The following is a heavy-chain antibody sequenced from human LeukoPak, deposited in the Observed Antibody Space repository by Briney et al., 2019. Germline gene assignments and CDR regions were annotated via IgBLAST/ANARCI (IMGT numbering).Heavy chain of an antibody. CDR1: GGSISSSSYY. D-gene: IGHD6-13*01. CDR3: ARDLSSSWLYYFGY. J-gene: IGHJ4*02. CDR2: IYYSGST. V-gene: IGHV4-39*01. Sequence: SETLSLTCTVSGGSISSSSYYWGWIRQPPGKGLEWIGSIYYSGSTYYNPSLKSRVTISVDTSKNQFSLKLSSVTAADTAVYYCARDLSSSWLYYFGYWGQGTLVTVSS.